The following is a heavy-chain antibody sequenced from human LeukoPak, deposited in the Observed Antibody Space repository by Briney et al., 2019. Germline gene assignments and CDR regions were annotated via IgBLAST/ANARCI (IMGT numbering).Heavy chain of an antibody. CDR1: GYTFTSYY. V-gene: IGHV1-2*02. J-gene: IGHJ4*02. CDR3: ARAHSGSYQTPFDY. CDR2: INPNSGGT. D-gene: IGHD1-26*01. Sequence: ASVKVSCKASGYTFTSYYMHWVRQAPGQGLEWMGWINPNSGGTNYAQKFQGRVTMTRDTSISTAYMELSRLRSDDTAVYYCARAHSGSYQTPFDYWGQGTLVTVSS.